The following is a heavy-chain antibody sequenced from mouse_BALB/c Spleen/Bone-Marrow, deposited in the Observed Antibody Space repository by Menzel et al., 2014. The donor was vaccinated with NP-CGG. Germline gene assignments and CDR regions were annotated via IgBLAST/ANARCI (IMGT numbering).Heavy chain of an antibody. V-gene: IGHV1-7*01. J-gene: IGHJ3*01. CDR3: ARGGIYDGYSY. CDR1: GYTFTNYW. Sequence: VQLQESGVELAKPRASVKMSCKASGYTFTNYWMHWVKQRPGQGLEWIGYIDPSTGYTEYNQKFKDKATLTADKSSSTAYMQLSSLTSEDSAVYYCARGGIYDGYSYWGQGTLVTVSA. D-gene: IGHD2-3*01. CDR2: IDPSTGYT.